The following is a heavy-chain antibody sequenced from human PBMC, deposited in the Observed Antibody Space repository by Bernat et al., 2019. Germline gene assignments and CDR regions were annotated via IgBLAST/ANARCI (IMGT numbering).Heavy chain of an antibody. CDR3: VRDWSGSGSY. J-gene: IGHJ4*02. CDR2: VRNKAAGYST. Sequence: EVQLVESGGGLVQPGGSLRLSCEASGFTFSDSYMDWVRQAPGKGLELVGRVRNKAAGYSTEYAASVKGRFTISRDDSKNSLSLQMNSLKPEDTAVYYCVRDWSGSGSYWGQGTLVTVSS. V-gene: IGHV3-72*01. D-gene: IGHD3-10*01. CDR1: GFTFSDSY.